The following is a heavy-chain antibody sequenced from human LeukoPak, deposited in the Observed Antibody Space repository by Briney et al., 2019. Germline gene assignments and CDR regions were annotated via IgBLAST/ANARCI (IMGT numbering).Heavy chain of an antibody. CDR2: IRNDGRNK. Sequence: GGSLRLSCAASRFTFSSYGMHWVRQAPGKGLQWVAFIRNDGRNKYYADSVKGRFTISRDNSKNTVYLQMNSLRAEDTAVYYCAKDGLLLNIYDHYYYYMDVWGKGITVTVSS. CDR1: RFTFSSYG. CDR3: AKDGLLLNIYDHYYYYMDV. J-gene: IGHJ6*03. V-gene: IGHV3-30*02. D-gene: IGHD3/OR15-3a*01.